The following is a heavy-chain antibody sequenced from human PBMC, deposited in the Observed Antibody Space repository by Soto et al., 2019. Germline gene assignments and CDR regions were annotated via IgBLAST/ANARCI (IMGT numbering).Heavy chain of an antibody. D-gene: IGHD5-18*01. Sequence: LSLTSTVSGGSIGSGGYYWSWVRQNPRRGLEWIGNIYYSGNTYYNPSLKSRLTISVDTSKNQFSLNLSSVTAADTAVYYCARDRLMATAGTARHYFGLDVWGQGTTVTVS. CDR3: ARDRLMATAGTARHYFGLDV. CDR1: GGSIGSGGYY. CDR2: IYYSGNT. V-gene: IGHV4-31*03. J-gene: IGHJ6*02.